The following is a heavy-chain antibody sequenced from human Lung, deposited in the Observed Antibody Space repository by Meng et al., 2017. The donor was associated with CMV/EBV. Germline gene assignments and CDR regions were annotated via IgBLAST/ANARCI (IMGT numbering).Heavy chain of an antibody. Sequence: ASVKVSXKASGYTFTTYGISWVRQAPGQGLEWMGWISTYNDNTNYAENLRGRVTMTTDTSTSTAYMELRSLTSDDTAVYYCARDPTDSSGRDEVSDYWGQGTLVTVSS. J-gene: IGHJ4*02. CDR3: ARDPTDSSGRDEVSDY. D-gene: IGHD6-19*01. V-gene: IGHV1-18*01. CDR1: GYTFTTYG. CDR2: ISTYNDNT.